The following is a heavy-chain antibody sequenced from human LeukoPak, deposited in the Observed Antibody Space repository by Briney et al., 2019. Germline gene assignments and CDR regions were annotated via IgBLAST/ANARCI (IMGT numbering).Heavy chain of an antibody. CDR2: INSDGSST. CDR1: GFTLSSYW. V-gene: IGHV3-74*01. Sequence: GGSLRLSCAASGFTLSSYWMHWVRHAPGKGLVWVSRINSDGSSTSYADSVKGRFTISRDNAKNTLYLQMNSLRAEDTAVYYCTRVGASVGAFDYWGQGTLVTVSS. D-gene: IGHD1-26*01. CDR3: TRVGASVGAFDY. J-gene: IGHJ4*02.